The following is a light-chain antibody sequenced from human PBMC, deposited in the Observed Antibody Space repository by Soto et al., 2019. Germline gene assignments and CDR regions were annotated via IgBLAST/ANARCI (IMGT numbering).Light chain of an antibody. V-gene: IGLV2-11*01. CDR3: CSYADNYFSV. CDR2: DVT. J-gene: IGLJ1*01. CDR1: TSDVGGYDY. Sequence: QSALTQPRSVSGSPGQSVTISCTGTTSDVGGYDYVSWYQHHPGKAPKLIIYDVTQRPSGIPDRFSGSKSGNTASLTISGLQADDEADYNCCSYADNYFSVFGNGTKVT.